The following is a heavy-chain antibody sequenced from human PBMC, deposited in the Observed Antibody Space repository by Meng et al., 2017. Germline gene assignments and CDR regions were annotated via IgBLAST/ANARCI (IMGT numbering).Heavy chain of an antibody. CDR3: ARGTKYYYNSSGYYVV. CDR1: GYTSPGNY. Sequence: VQQIQSESGVKEPGAAVKVTSMCSGYTSPGNYMRWVRKAPGQVLEWMGRINPNSIWTNDKQKFQGKFIMSRYTTISTAYKDMSRLRTNDTTVYYCARGTKYYYNSSGYYVVWGQGTLVTVSS. D-gene: IGHD3-22*01. J-gene: IGHJ4*02. CDR2: INPNSIWT. V-gene: IGHV1-2*06.